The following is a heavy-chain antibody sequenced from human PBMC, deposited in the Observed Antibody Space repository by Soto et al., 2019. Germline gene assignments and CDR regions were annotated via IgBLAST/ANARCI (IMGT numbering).Heavy chain of an antibody. J-gene: IGHJ5*02. CDR1: GGTFSSYI. D-gene: IGHD2-2*01. CDR3: ARDRVLPGATTHGFDP. V-gene: IGHV1-69*01. Sequence: QVQLVQSGAEVRKPGSSVKVSCKASGGTFSSYIISWVRQAPGQGLEWMGEIIPIFGTTNYAQKFQGRVTVTADESTRTAYMELSSLRSEDTAVYYCARDRVLPGATTHGFDPWGQGTLVTVSS. CDR2: IIPIFGTT.